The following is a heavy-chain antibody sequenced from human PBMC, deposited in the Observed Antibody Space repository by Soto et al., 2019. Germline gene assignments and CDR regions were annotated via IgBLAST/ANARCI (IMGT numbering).Heavy chain of an antibody. V-gene: IGHV6-1*01. CDR1: GDSVSSNSAA. D-gene: IGHD2-21*02. CDR3: ARDETVVTATPFDY. J-gene: IGHJ4*02. Sequence: SETLSLTCAISGDSVSSNSAAWNWIRQSPSRGLEWLGRTYYRSKWYNDYAVSVKSRITINPDTSKNQFSLQLNSVTPEDTAVYYCARDETVVTATPFDYWGQGTLVTVSS. CDR2: TYYRSKWYN.